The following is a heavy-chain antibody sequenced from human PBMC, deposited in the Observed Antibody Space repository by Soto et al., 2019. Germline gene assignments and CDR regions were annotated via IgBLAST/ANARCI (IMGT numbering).Heavy chain of an antibody. CDR3: ARLVYDTRLNYMYFDF. V-gene: IGHV4-4*02. Sequence: SETLSLTCAVSGVSLTSGNWWTWVRQSPQRGLEYIGEIFHDGTTNYYPSFERRVAMSVDTSRNQFSLKLTSVTAADTAVYFCARLVYDTRLNYMYFDFWGPGTLVTVSS. D-gene: IGHD3-10*01. J-gene: IGHJ4*02. CDR2: IFHDGTT. CDR1: GVSLTSGNW.